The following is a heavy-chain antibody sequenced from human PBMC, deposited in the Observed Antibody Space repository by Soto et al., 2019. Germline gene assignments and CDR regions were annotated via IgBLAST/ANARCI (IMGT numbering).Heavy chain of an antibody. Sequence: GGSLRLSGAASKFTFSPYAMNWVRQAPGKGLEGGAGFSDSGSRAFHADSVKGRFTISRDNSNNTMNLQMNSLRAVDTSVYYSAKDLSGPGLDAFDIWGQGTTVTVSS. V-gene: IGHV3-23*01. J-gene: IGHJ3*02. D-gene: IGHD6-19*01. CDR2: FSDSGSRA. CDR3: AKDLSGPGLDAFDI. CDR1: KFTFSPYA.